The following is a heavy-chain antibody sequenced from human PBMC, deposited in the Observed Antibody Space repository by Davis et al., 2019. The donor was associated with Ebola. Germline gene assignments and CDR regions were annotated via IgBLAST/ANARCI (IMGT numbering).Heavy chain of an antibody. V-gene: IGHV4-39*01. J-gene: IGHJ5*02. D-gene: IGHD3-3*01. CDR2: FYYSGIT. Sequence: MPSETLSLTCTVSGGSIISSSSYWGWIRQPPRKGLEWIGSFYYSGITYYNPSLKSRVTISVDTSKNQFSLKLRSVTAADTAVYYCARQGWSGYSLRHWLDPWGRGTLVTVSS. CDR1: GGSIISSSSY. CDR3: ARQGWSGYSLRHWLDP.